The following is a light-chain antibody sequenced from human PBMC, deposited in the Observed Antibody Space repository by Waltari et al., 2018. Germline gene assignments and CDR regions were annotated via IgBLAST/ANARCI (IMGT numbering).Light chain of an antibody. J-gene: IGLJ2*01. CDR3: CSRAGSSVV. Sequence: QSALTQPRSVSGSPGQPVTISCTGTTGYVGDYNYVSWYQEQPGKAPRLPIYDVSERPSGVPDRFSASKSGNTASLTISGLQAEDEGSYHCCSRAGSSVVFGGGTKLTVL. CDR1: TGYVGDYNY. CDR2: DVS. V-gene: IGLV2-11*01.